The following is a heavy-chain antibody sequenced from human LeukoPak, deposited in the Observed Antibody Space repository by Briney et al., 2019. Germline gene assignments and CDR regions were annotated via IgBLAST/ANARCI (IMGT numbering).Heavy chain of an antibody. V-gene: IGHV4-34*01. CDR1: GGSFSGYY. Sequence: ASETLSLTCAVYGGSFSGYYWSWIRQPPGKRLEWIGEIYYSGNTNYNPSLKSRVTISVDTSENQFSLKLTSVTAADTAVYYCARGPQYSSGYYPRDYWGQGTLVTVSS. CDR3: ARGPQYSSGYYPRDY. J-gene: IGHJ4*02. D-gene: IGHD3-22*01. CDR2: IYYSGNT.